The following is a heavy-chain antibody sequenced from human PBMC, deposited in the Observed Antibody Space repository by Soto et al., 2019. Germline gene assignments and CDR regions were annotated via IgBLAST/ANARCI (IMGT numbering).Heavy chain of an antibody. CDR2: ISGSDDST. Sequence: ESGGGLVQPGESLRLSCAASGFTFSSYAMSWVRQAPGKGLEWVSVISGSDDSTYYADSVKGRFNISRDNSKNTLYLQMNSLRAEDTAVYYCAKRSSSSTFDYWGQGTLVTVSS. CDR1: GFTFSSYA. V-gene: IGHV3-23*01. J-gene: IGHJ4*02. CDR3: AKRSSSSTFDY. D-gene: IGHD6-6*01.